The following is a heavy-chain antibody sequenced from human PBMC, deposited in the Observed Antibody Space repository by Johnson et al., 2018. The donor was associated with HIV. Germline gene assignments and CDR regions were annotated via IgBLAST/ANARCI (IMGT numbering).Heavy chain of an antibody. CDR3: TTDRGVSSDAFDI. J-gene: IGHJ3*02. D-gene: IGHD3-10*01. V-gene: IGHV3-15*01. CDR1: RFTFSDAW. CDR2: IKSEGGGGTS. Sequence: VQLVESGGGLVQPGGSLRLSCAASRFTFSDAWMSWVRQAPGKGLEWLGRIKSEGGGGTSDYAAPVKARFTISRDDSKNTLYLQMNSLKTEDTAGYYCTTDRGVSSDAFDIWGQGTMVTVSS.